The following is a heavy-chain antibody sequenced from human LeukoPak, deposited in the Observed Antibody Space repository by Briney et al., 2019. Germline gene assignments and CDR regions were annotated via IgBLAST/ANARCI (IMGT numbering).Heavy chain of an antibody. J-gene: IGHJ6*02. CDR3: ATHKNWVAGDV. CDR1: GFTFSDSW. CDR2: IKEDESEK. Sequence: GGSLRLSCAASGFTFSDSWMSWVRQAPGKGPEWVANIKEDESEKHYVDSVKGRFTVSRDNAKSSLFLQTNSLRVEDTAVYYCATHKNWVAGDVWGQGTTVSVSS. V-gene: IGHV3-7*01. D-gene: IGHD7-27*01.